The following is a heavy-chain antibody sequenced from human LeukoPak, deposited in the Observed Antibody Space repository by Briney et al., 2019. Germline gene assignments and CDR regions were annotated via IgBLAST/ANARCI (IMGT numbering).Heavy chain of an antibody. D-gene: IGHD3-10*01. CDR1: GFTFSSYW. CDR2: IKQDGSEK. J-gene: IGHJ4*02. V-gene: IGHV3-7*01. Sequence: GGSLRLSCAASGFTFSSYWMSWVRQAPGKGLEWVANIKQDGSEKYYVDSVKGRFTISRDNAKNSLYLQMNSLRAEDTAVYYCARDLRGRDSRRWFGFDYWGQGTLVTVSS. CDR3: ARDLRGRDSRRWFGFDY.